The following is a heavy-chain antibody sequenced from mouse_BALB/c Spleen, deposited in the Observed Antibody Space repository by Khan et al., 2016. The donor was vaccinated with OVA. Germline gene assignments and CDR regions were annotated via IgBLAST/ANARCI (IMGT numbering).Heavy chain of an antibody. Sequence: VQLQQSGPELVKPGASVKMSCKASGYTFTTYVIHWVKQKPGQGLEWIGYINPNNDDTKYNEKVKDKATLTSDKSSNTAYMEFSSLTSEDSAVYYCARGMGLLRGALDFWGQGTSVTVSS. CDR3: ARGMGLLRGALDF. D-gene: IGHD2-3*01. CDR1: GYTFTTYV. J-gene: IGHJ4*01. V-gene: IGHV1S136*01. CDR2: INPNNDDT.